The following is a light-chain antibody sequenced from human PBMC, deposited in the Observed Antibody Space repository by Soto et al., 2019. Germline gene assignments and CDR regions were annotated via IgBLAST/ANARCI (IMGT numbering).Light chain of an antibody. V-gene: IGKV1-9*01. CDR2: GAS. CDR3: QQNRSYPST. Sequence: IQLTQSPSSLSASVGDSVTITCRASQGITSYLAWYQQKPGKAPNLLIYGASTLQSGVPSRFSGSGSGTDFTLTISSLQAEDFATYYCQQNRSYPSTFGGGTKVDIK. J-gene: IGKJ4*01. CDR1: QGITSY.